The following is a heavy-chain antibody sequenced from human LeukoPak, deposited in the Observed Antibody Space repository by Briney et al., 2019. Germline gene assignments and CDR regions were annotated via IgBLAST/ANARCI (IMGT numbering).Heavy chain of an antibody. CDR1: GGSISSYY. Sequence: PSETLSLTCTVPGGSISSYYWSWIRQSPGKGLEWIGYIYYSGSTNYNPSLKSRVTISVDTSKNQFSLKLSSVTAADTAVYYCARESSGWQTNLVYWGQGTLVTVSS. J-gene: IGHJ4*02. V-gene: IGHV4-59*01. D-gene: IGHD6-19*01. CDR2: IYYSGST. CDR3: ARESSGWQTNLVY.